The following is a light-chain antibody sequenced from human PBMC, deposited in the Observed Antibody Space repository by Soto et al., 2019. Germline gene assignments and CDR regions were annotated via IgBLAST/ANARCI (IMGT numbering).Light chain of an antibody. Sequence: EVVMTQSPATLSVSPGERATLSCRASQSVTSNYLAWYQQKPGQAPRLLIYGISTRATGVPDRFSGSGSGTDFTLTISRLEPEDFAVYYCQQHINWPLTFGGGTKVDIK. CDR1: QSVTSNY. CDR3: QQHINWPLT. J-gene: IGKJ4*01. CDR2: GIS. V-gene: IGKV3D-20*02.